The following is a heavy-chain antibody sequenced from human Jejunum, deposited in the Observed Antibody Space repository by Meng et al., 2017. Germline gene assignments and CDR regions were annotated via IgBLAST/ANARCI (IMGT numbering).Heavy chain of an antibody. D-gene: IGHD3-22*01. CDR2: MYFSGST. CDR1: GGSVNSGSYY. V-gene: IGHV4-61*01. J-gene: IGHJ4*02. Sequence: GRLTESGPGPVRPSETLPLTCTISGGSVNSGSYYWSWIRQPPGKGLEWIGYMYFSGSTNYNASLKSRVTISVDTSKKQFSLKLTSVTAADTAVYYCARGHFDKYFDSWGQGTLVTVSS. CDR3: ARGHFDKYFDS.